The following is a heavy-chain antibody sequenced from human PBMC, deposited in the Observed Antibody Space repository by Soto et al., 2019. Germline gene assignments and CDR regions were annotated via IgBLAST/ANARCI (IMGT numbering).Heavy chain of an antibody. D-gene: IGHD2-8*01. Sequence: EVQLVESGGGLVQPGGSLRVSCAASGFTFSSYSMNWVRQAPGKGLEWVSYISSSGSTIYYADSVKGRFTISRDNAKNSLYLQMNSLRAEDTAVYYCACGSNGVCCPFDYWGQGTLVTVSS. CDR2: ISSSGSTI. CDR3: ACGSNGVCCPFDY. CDR1: GFTFSSYS. V-gene: IGHV3-48*01. J-gene: IGHJ4*02.